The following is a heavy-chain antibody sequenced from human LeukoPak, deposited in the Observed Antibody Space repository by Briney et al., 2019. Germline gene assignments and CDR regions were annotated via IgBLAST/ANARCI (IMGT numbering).Heavy chain of an antibody. CDR2: IIPIFGTA. CDR3: ARAAYQAAGIASH. CDR1: GGTFSSYA. Sequence: GASVKVSCKASGGTFSSYAISWVRQAPGQGLEWMGGIIPIFGTANYAQKFQGRVTITTDESTSTAYMELSSLRSEDTAVYYCARAAYQAAGIASHWGQGTLVTVSS. J-gene: IGHJ4*02. D-gene: IGHD6-13*01. V-gene: IGHV1-69*05.